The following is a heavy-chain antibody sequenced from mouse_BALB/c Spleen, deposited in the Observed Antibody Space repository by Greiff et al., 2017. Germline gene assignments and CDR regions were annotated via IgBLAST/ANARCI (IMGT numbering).Heavy chain of an antibody. D-gene: IGHD1-1*01. V-gene: IGHV5-15*02. J-gene: IGHJ2*01. CDR1: GFTFSDYG. Sequence: EVHLVESGGGLVQPGGSRKLSCAASGFTFSDYGMAWVRQAPGKGPEWVAFISNLAYSIYYADTVTGRFTISRENAKNTLYLEMSSLRSEDTAMYYCAREAYYYGSSYDYWGQGTTLTVSS. CDR2: ISNLAYSI. CDR3: AREAYYYGSSYDY.